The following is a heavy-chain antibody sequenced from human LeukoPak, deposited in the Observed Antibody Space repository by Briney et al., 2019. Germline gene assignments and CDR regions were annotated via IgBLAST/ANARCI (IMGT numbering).Heavy chain of an antibody. D-gene: IGHD3-10*01. Sequence: SETLSLTCAVYGGSFSGYYWSWIRQPPGKGLEWIGEIDHSGSTNYNPSLKSRVTISVDTSKSQFSLKLSSVTAADTAVYYCARGVPPYGSGSYYFDYWGQGTLVTVSS. V-gene: IGHV4-34*01. CDR2: IDHSGST. CDR1: GGSFSGYY. J-gene: IGHJ4*02. CDR3: ARGVPPYGSGSYYFDY.